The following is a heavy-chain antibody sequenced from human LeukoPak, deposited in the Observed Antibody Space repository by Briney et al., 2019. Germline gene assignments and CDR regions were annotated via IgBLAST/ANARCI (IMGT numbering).Heavy chain of an antibody. D-gene: IGHD5-18*01. CDR3: ARDKGGYSYGPYYFDY. CDR1: GYSFTNYG. CDR2: ISAHNGNT. J-gene: IGHJ4*02. V-gene: IGHV1-18*01. Sequence: ASVKVSCKASGYSFTNYGISWVRQAPGQGLEWMGWISAHNGNTKFAQKFQDRVTMTTDTSTSTVYMEVRSLRSDDTAVYFCARDKGGYSYGPYYFDYWGQGTLVTVSS.